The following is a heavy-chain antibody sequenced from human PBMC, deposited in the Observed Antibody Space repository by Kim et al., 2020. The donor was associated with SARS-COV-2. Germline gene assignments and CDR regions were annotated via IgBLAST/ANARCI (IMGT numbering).Heavy chain of an antibody. J-gene: IGHJ4*02. V-gene: IGHV3-33*01. Sequence: KYYADYVKGRFTISRDNSKNTLYLQMNSLRAEDTAVYYCARGGVGAYFDYWGQGTLVTVSS. CDR3: ARGGVGAYFDY. D-gene: IGHD1-26*01. CDR2: K.